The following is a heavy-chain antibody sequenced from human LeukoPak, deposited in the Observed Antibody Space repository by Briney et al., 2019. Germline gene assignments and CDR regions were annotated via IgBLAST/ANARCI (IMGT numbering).Heavy chain of an antibody. CDR2: IKQDGSEK. D-gene: IGHD1-1*01. J-gene: IGHJ4*02. CDR3: GRDWKLDY. Sequence: GGSLRLSRAASGFTFSSYWMSWVRQAPGKGLEWVANIKQDGSEKYYVDSVKGRFTISRDNAKNSLYLQMNSLRVEDTAIYYCGRDWKLDYWGQGTLVTVSS. CDR1: GFTFSSYW. V-gene: IGHV3-7*03.